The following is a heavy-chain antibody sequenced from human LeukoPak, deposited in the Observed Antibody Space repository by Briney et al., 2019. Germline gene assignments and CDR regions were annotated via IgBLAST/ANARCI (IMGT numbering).Heavy chain of an antibody. Sequence: PGGSLGLSCVTSVFTLSIYAISWVRQAPGKGLEWVSDISGSGGTPHYADSVKGRFTISRDNSKSTLYMQMNSLRAEDTAVYYCAKDTSGSTSYSYHYGMDVWGQGTTVTVSS. V-gene: IGHV3-23*01. J-gene: IGHJ6*02. CDR2: ISGSGGTP. CDR1: VFTLSIYA. D-gene: IGHD1-26*01. CDR3: AKDTSGSTSYSYHYGMDV.